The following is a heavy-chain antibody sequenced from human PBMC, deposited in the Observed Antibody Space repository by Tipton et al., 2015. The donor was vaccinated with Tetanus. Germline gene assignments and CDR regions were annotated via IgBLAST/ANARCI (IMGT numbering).Heavy chain of an antibody. J-gene: IGHJ4*02. CDR3: AKYYYDSNTSGYFDY. Sequence: SLRLSCAASGFTFSSYAMHWVRQAPGKGLEWVAVISYDGSNKYYADSVKGRFTISRGNSKNTLYLQMNSLRAEDTAVYYCAKYYYDSNTSGYFDYWGQGTLVTVSS. CDR2: ISYDGSNK. D-gene: IGHD3-22*01. V-gene: IGHV3-30-3*02. CDR1: GFTFSSYA.